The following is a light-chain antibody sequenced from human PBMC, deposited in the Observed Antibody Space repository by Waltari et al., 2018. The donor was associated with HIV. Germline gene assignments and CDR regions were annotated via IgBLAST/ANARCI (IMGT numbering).Light chain of an antibody. CDR3: SSYASSSTPNWV. CDR1: RSDVGGYNY. V-gene: IGLV2-14*01. J-gene: IGLJ3*02. Sequence: QSALTQPASVSGSPGQSITISCTGTRSDVGGYNYVSWYQHHPDNNPNTMIYDVSNRPAWVSMRFPGSKSGTTASLTISGLQAEDEADYYCSSYASSSTPNWVFGGGTKLTVL. CDR2: DVS.